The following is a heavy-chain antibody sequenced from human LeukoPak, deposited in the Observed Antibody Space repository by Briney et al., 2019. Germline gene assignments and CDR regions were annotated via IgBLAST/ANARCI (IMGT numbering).Heavy chain of an antibody. Sequence: GGSLRLSCAASGFTFSSYVMHWVRQAPGKGLEWVSVIYSDGSTYYADSVKGRFTISRDKSKNTLYLQLNSLRAEDTAVYFCARQSGGPYNWFDPWGQGTLVTVSS. CDR3: ARQSGGPYNWFDP. J-gene: IGHJ5*02. V-gene: IGHV3-66*04. CDR2: IYSDGST. D-gene: IGHD2-15*01. CDR1: GFTFSSYV.